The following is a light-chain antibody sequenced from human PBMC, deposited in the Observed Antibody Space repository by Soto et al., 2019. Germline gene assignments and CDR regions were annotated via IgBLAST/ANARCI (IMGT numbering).Light chain of an antibody. CDR1: KSITTW. V-gene: IGKV1-5*01. Sequence: DIQMTQYPSTRSASVGVRVTITCRASKSITTWLAWYQQKPGKAPKLLIYDAFALESGVPSRFSGSGSGTEFTLTISSLQPDDFATYYCQQYNSYLSTFGQGTKVDIK. CDR2: DAF. CDR3: QQYNSYLST. J-gene: IGKJ1*01.